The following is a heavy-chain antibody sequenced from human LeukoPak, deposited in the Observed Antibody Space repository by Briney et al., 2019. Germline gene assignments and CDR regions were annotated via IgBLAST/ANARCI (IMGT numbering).Heavy chain of an antibody. CDR3: ARGDYEVDY. J-gene: IGHJ4*02. CDR1: GGSISSYY. D-gene: IGHD4-17*01. V-gene: IGHV4-59*01. CDR2: IYYSGST. Sequence: PSETLSLTCTVSGGSISSYYWSWIRQPPGKGLEWIGYIYYSGSTNYNPSLKSRVTISVDTSKNQFSLKLSSVTAADTAVYYCARGDYEVDYWGQGTLVTVSS.